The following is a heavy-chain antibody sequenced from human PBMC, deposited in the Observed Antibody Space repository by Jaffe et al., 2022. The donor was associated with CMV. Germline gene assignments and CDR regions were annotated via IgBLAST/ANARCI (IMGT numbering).Heavy chain of an antibody. J-gene: IGHJ6*03. Sequence: EVQLVESGGGLVQPGGSLRLSCSASGFTFSSYAMHWVRQAPGKGLEYVSAISSNGGSTYYADSVKGRFTISRDNSKNTLYLQMSSLRAEDTAVYYCVKTDSGYCSSTSCYAPHYYYYYYMDVWGKGTTVTVSS. CDR1: GFTFSSYA. V-gene: IGHV3-64D*06. CDR3: VKTDSGYCSSTSCYAPHYYYYYYMDV. D-gene: IGHD2-2*01. CDR2: ISSNGGST.